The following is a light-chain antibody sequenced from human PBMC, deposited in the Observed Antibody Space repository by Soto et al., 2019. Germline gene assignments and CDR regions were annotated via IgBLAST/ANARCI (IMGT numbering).Light chain of an antibody. CDR2: DVS. V-gene: IGLV2-14*03. CDR1: RTDVADGYAY. J-gene: IGLJ1*01. Sequence: QSVLTQPASVSGSPGPSIAISCTGVRTDVADGYAYVSWYQQHPGQAPQLIIYDVSNRPSGVSDRFSGSKSGNAASLTISGLQAEDEAKDDYTSYTSSTPSYVFGTGTKLTVL. CDR3: TSYTSSTPSYV.